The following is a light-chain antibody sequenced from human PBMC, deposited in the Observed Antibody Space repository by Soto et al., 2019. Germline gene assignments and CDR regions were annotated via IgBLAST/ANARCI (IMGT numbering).Light chain of an antibody. CDR2: LGS. V-gene: IGKV2-28*01. Sequence: DIVMTQSPLSLPFTPGEPASISCRSSQSLLNSNGYNYLDWYLQKPGQSPQLLIYLGSNRASGVPERFSGSGSGTYFTVKMGWLEAEDVGVCYCRQGTPWPRTFGQGTKVDVK. J-gene: IGKJ1*01. CDR1: QSLLNSNGYNY. CDR3: RQGTPWPRT.